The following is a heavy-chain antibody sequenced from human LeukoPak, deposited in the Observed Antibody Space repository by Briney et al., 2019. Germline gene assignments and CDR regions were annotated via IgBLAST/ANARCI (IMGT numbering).Heavy chain of an antibody. Sequence: SETLSLTCTVSGGSISSGDYYWSWIRQPPGKGLEWIGYIYYTGSTNYNPSLKSRVTISVDTSNNLFSLELNSVTAADTAVYYCARRGIQNWYFDLWGRGTLVTVSS. J-gene: IGHJ2*01. CDR3: ARRGIQNWYFDL. CDR1: GGSISSGDYY. D-gene: IGHD6-13*01. V-gene: IGHV4-30-4*01. CDR2: IYYTGST.